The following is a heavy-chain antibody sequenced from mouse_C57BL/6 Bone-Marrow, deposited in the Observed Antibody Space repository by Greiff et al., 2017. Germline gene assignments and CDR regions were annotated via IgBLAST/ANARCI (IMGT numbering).Heavy chain of an antibody. CDR3: ERPYYYGSSLFAY. CDR2: ISDGGSYT. CDR1: GFTFSSYA. J-gene: IGHJ3*01. V-gene: IGHV5-4*03. D-gene: IGHD1-1*01. Sequence: EVMLVESGGGLVKPGGSLKLSCAASGFTFSSYAMSWVRQTPEKRLEWVATISDGGSYTYYPDNVKGRFTISRDNAKNNLYLQMSHLKSEDTAMYYCERPYYYGSSLFAYWGQGTLVTVSA.